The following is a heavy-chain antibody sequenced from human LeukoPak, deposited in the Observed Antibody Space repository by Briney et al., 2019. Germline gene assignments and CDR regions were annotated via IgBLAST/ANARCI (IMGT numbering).Heavy chain of an antibody. CDR1: GGSISSSSYY. CDR2: IYYSGST. V-gene: IGHV4-39*01. Sequence: PSETLSLTCTVSGGSISSSSYYWGWIRQPPGKGLEWIGSIYYSGSTYYNPSLKSRVTISVDTSKNQFSLKLSSVTAADTAVYYCARQYLGLLAAAPRGGFDYWGQGTLVTVSS. D-gene: IGHD2-15*01. J-gene: IGHJ4*02. CDR3: ARQYLGLLAAAPRGGFDY.